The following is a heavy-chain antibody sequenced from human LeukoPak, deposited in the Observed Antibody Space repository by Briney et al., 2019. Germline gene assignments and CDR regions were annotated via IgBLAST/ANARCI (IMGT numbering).Heavy chain of an antibody. CDR1: GFTFSSYT. CDR3: ARDGYDFWSGSLDY. V-gene: IGHV3-48*01. D-gene: IGHD3-3*01. J-gene: IGHJ4*02. Sequence: PGGSLRPSCVASGFTFSSYTMNWIRQAPGKGLEWVSHIGTSSTIYYADSVRGRFTISRDNAKNSLYLQMNSLRVEDTAVYYCARDGYDFWSGSLDYWGQGTLVAVSS. CDR2: IGTSSTI.